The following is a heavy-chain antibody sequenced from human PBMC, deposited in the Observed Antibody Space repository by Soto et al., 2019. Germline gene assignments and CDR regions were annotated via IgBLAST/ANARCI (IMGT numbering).Heavy chain of an antibody. V-gene: IGHV4-4*02. D-gene: IGHD3-16*01. CDR1: GESLSSANW. J-gene: IGHJ4*02. CDR3: ASPRGGSLDY. CDR2: IYHNGIT. Sequence: QVQLQESGPGLVKPSGTLSLTCAVSGESLSSANWWSWVRQSPGKGLEWIGEIYHNGITAYNPSPKSRATMSRDKSKSRFSLRLSSVTAADTAVYYCASPRGGSLDYWGQGTLATVSS.